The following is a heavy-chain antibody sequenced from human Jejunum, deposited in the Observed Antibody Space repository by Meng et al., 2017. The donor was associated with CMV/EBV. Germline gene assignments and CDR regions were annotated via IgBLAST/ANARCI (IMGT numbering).Heavy chain of an antibody. Sequence: MLWVRQATGKGLEWGASNRYNDDYLHYTDSVRGRFAVSRDSAENSLYLQMKSRRAEDTALYYCAREGLCGGTSCRGFDVWGQGTVATVSS. CDR2: NRYNDDYL. D-gene: IGHD2-2*01. CDR3: AREGLCGGTSCRGFDV. J-gene: IGHJ3*01. V-gene: IGHV3-21*01.